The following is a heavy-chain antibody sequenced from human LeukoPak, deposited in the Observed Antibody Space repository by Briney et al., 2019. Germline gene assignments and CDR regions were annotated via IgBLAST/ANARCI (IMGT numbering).Heavy chain of an antibody. Sequence: SETLSLTCTVSGGSIRNSNYYWGWIRQPPGKGLEWIGSNSGSTNYKPSLRSRVTISIDTSKNQFSLKVNSVTAADTAVYYCARHDGSYYTYNLDYWGQGTLVTVSS. D-gene: IGHD1-1*01. V-gene: IGHV4-39*01. J-gene: IGHJ4*02. CDR3: ARHDGSYYTYNLDY. CDR1: GGSIRNSNYY. CDR2: NSGST.